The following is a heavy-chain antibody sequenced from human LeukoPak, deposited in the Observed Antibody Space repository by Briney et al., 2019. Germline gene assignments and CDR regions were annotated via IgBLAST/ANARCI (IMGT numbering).Heavy chain of an antibody. D-gene: IGHD3-3*01. V-gene: IGHV3-21*01. CDR1: GFTLSSYS. Sequence: PGGSLRLSCAASGFTLSSYSMNWVRQAPGKGLEWVSSISSSSSYIYYADSVKGRFTISRDNAKNSLYLQMNSLRAEDTAVYYCARGLQFLEWLSSFDYWGQGTLVTVSS. CDR3: ARGLQFLEWLSSFDY. J-gene: IGHJ4*02. CDR2: ISSSSSYI.